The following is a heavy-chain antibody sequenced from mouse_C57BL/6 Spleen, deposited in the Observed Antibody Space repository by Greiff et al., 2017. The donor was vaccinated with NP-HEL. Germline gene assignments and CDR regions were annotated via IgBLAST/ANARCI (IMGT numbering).Heavy chain of an antibody. D-gene: IGHD1-1*01. CDR1: GFNIKNTY. CDR3: APIYYYGSSYGYYAMDY. J-gene: IGHJ4*01. V-gene: IGHV14-3*01. Sequence: EVQLQESVAELVRPGASVKLSCTASGFNIKNTYMHWVKQRPEQGLEWIGRIDPATGNTKYAPKFQGKATITADTSSNTAYLQLSSLTSEDTAIYYCAPIYYYGSSYGYYAMDYWGQGTSVTVSS. CDR2: IDPATGNT.